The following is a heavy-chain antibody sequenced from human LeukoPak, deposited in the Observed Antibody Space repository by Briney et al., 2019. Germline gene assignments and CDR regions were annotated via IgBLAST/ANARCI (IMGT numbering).Heavy chain of an antibody. J-gene: IGHJ6*03. V-gene: IGHV1-2*02. Sequence: ASVKVSCKASGYTFTGYYMHWVRQAPGQGLEWMGWINPNSGGTNYAQKFQGRVTMTRDTSISTAYMELSRLRSEDTAVYYCARALRYRTGYYMDVWGKGTTVTVSS. CDR1: GYTFTGYY. D-gene: IGHD2-15*01. CDR3: ARALRYRTGYYMDV. CDR2: INPNSGGT.